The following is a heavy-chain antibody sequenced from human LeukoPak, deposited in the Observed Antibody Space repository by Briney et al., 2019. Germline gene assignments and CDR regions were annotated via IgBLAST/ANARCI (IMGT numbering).Heavy chain of an antibody. CDR1: GFTFSTYS. Sequence: GGSLRLSCVTSGFTFSTYSMNWVRQAPGEGLEWVSVISDNSRDKFYADSVKGRFTISRDNAKDSLYLQMNILRHEDTAVYYCAQGVDSTNYRDHRLQNWGRGTLVTVSS. J-gene: IGHJ4*02. CDR2: ISDNSRDK. CDR3: AQGVDSTNYRDHRLQN. D-gene: IGHD3-16*02. V-gene: IGHV3-48*02.